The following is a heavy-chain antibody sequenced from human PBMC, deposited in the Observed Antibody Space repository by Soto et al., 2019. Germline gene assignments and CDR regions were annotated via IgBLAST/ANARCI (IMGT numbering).Heavy chain of an antibody. V-gene: IGHV1-46*01. D-gene: IGHD2-15*01. J-gene: IGHJ4*02. CDR1: GYSFTTYY. CDR3: ARVGCSGGSCYAVDS. Sequence: GASVKVSCKASGYSFTTYYIHCVRQAPGQGLEWMGIINPSSSTTYAQKFQGRVTMTRDTSTSTVYMELSSLRSEDTAVYYCARVGCSGGSCYAVDSWGQGTLVTVSS. CDR2: INPSSST.